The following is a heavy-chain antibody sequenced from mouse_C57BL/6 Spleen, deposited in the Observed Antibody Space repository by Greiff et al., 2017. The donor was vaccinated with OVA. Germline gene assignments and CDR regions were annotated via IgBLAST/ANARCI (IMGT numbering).Heavy chain of an antibody. Sequence: QVQLQQPGAELVKPGASVKLSCKASGYTFTSYWMQWVKQRPGQGLEWIGEIDPSDSYTNYNQKFKGKATLTVDTSSSTAYMQLSSLTSEDSAVYYGARIGYYGSSYDAMDYWGQGTSVTVSS. J-gene: IGHJ4*01. CDR3: ARIGYYGSSYDAMDY. V-gene: IGHV1-50*01. D-gene: IGHD1-1*01. CDR1: GYTFTSYW. CDR2: IDPSDSYT.